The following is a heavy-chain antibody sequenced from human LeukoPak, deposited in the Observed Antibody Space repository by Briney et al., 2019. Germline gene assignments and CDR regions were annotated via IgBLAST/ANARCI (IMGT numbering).Heavy chain of an antibody. CDR1: GGSISSGDRY. V-gene: IGHV4-30-4*01. CDR3: ARDSYSYGYGGFDY. Sequence: SETLSLTCTVSGGSISSGDRYWSWIRQSPGKGLEWVGYIYSTGNTYYNPSLKSRVIISVDTSKNQFSLELNSVTAADTAVYYCARDSYSYGYGGFDYWGQGILVTVSS. J-gene: IGHJ4*02. CDR2: IYSTGNT. D-gene: IGHD5-18*01.